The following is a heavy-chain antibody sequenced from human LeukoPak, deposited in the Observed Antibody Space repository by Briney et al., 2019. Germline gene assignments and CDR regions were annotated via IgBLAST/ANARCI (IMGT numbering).Heavy chain of an antibody. CDR2: INPNSGDT. D-gene: IGHD6-13*01. J-gene: IGHJ5*02. V-gene: IGHV1-2*02. CDR1: GYTFTGYW. CDR3: ARGCSAGTPHNWFDP. Sequence: GASVKVSCKASGYTFTGYWMHWVRQAPGQGLEWMGWINPNSGDTNYGQKFQGRVTMTRDTSKNQFSLKLSSVTAADTAVYYCARGCSAGTPHNWFDPWGQGTLVTVSS.